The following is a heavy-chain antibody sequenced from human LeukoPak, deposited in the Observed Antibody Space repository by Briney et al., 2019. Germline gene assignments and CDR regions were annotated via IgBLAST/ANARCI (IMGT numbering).Heavy chain of an antibody. V-gene: IGHV2-70*11. CDR2: IDWDDDK. CDR3: ARTLDYDSRGYRDY. Sequence: SGPALVKPTHTLTLTCTFSGFSLSTSVMCVSWIRQPPGKALEWLARIDWDDDKYYSTSLKTRLTISKDTSKDQVVLTMTNMDPVDIATYYCARTLDYDSRGYRDYWGQGTLVTVSS. D-gene: IGHD3-22*01. J-gene: IGHJ4*02. CDR1: GFSLSTSVMC.